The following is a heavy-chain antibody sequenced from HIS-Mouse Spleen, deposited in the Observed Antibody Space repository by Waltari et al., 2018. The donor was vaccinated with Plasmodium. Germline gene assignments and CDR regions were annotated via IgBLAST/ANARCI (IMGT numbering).Heavy chain of an antibody. J-gene: IGHJ2*01. CDR3: ASSWYWYFDL. CDR1: VFTFSSYW. V-gene: IGHV3-7*01. Sequence: EVQLVESGGGLVQPGGSLRLSCAASVFTFSSYWMIWVRQAPGKGLEWVANIKQDGSEKYYVDSVKGRFTISRDNAKNSLYLQMNSLRAEDTAVYYCASSWYWYFDLWGRGTLVTVSS. D-gene: IGHD6-13*01. CDR2: IKQDGSEK.